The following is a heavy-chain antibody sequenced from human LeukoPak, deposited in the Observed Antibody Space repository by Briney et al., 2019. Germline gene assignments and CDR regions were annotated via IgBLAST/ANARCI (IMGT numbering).Heavy chain of an antibody. CDR2: IYTSGST. D-gene: IGHD1-26*01. CDR1: GGSISSGSYY. CDR3: ARGYGGYFDY. V-gene: IGHV4-61*02. J-gene: IGHJ4*02. Sequence: TASETLSLTCTVSGGSISSGSYYWSWIRQPARKGLEWIGRIYTSGSTNYNPSLKSRVTISVDTSKNQSSLKLSSVTAADTAVYYCARGYGGYFDYWGQGTLVTVSS.